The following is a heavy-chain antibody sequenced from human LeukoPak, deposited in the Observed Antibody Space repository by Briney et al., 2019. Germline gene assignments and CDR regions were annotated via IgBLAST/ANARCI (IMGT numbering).Heavy chain of an antibody. J-gene: IGHJ6*03. Sequence: GGSLRLSCAASGFTFSDYYMSWIRQAPGKGLEWVSYISSSGSTIYYADSVKGRFTISRGNAKNSLYLQMNSLRAEDTAVYYCARRPHYYYYYMDVWGKGTTVTVSS. V-gene: IGHV3-11*04. CDR2: ISSSGSTI. CDR1: GFTFSDYY. CDR3: ARRPHYYYYYMDV.